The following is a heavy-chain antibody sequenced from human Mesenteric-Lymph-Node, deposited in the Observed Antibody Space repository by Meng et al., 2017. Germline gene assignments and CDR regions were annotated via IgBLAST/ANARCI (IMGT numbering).Heavy chain of an antibody. Sequence: ASVKVSCKAAGYSLSDYYMHWVRQAPGQGLEWMGIINPSGGSASYAQKFQGRVTMTRDTSTSTVYMELSSLRSEDTAVYYCARAQAMIVVVKGAFDIWGQGTMVTVSS. D-gene: IGHD3-22*01. J-gene: IGHJ3*02. CDR1: GYSLSDYY. CDR2: INPSGGSA. CDR3: ARAQAMIVVVKGAFDI. V-gene: IGHV1-46*01.